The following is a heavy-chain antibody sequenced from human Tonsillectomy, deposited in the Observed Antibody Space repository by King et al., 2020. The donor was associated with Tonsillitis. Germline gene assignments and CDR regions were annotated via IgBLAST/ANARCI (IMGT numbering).Heavy chain of an antibody. CDR2: IKEDGREK. V-gene: IGHV3-7*03. J-gene: IGHJ4*02. D-gene: IGHD1-26*01. Sequence: VQLVESGGGLVQPGGSLRLSCAASGFTFSSFWTSWVRQAPGKGLEWVARIKEDGREKYYVDSVKGRFTIFRDNAKATLYLQMNSLRVEDTAVYYCASGHWELDFWGRGTLVTVSS. CDR3: ASGHWELDF. CDR1: GFTFSSFW.